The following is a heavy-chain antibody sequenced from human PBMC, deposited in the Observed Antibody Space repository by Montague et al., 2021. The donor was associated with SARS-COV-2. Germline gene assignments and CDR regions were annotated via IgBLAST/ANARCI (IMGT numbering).Heavy chain of an antibody. V-gene: IGHV4-39*01. CDR1: GDPIRTNSYY. Sequence: SETLSLTCTVSGDPIRTNSYYWGWLRQPPGKGLEWIGSIYYTGTTFSKPSLKSRVTLSVDTSKNQFSLRLSSVTAADTALYHCARHVIPRSRSRLGWFDHWGQGTLVTVSS. D-gene: IGHD3-16*01. CDR3: ARHVIPRSRSRLGWFDH. J-gene: IGHJ5*02. CDR2: IYYTGTT.